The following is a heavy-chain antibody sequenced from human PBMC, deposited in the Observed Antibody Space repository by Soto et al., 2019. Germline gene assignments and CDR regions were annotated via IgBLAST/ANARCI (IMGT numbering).Heavy chain of an antibody. D-gene: IGHD3-3*01. CDR1: GGSISNEYYF. Sequence: TCAVCGGSISNEYYFWCWICQHPGKGLEWIGYIYYSGSTYVNPSLKSRLSMSLDTSKNQFSLKLTSVTAADTAVYYCAREKSVVFGMANPYRYSDLWGRGTLAT. V-gene: IGHV4-30-4*01. CDR3: AREKSVVFGMANPYRYSDL. CDR2: IYYSGST. J-gene: IGHJ2*01.